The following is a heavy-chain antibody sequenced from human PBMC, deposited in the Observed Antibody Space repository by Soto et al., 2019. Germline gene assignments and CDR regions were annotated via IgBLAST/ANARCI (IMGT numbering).Heavy chain of an antibody. CDR3: AGRYCSNAVCPMGLSYX. Sequence: GGSLRLSCAASGLTFSRFEMNWVRQAPGKGLEWVGDIGTRGSTTYYADSVKGRFTISIDNDKSSLFLQMNSLIAEDTGIYYCAGRYCSNAVCPMGLSYXWGRGTMVTVSX. J-gene: IGHJ4*01. CDR2: IGTRGSTT. V-gene: IGHV3-48*03. D-gene: IGHD2-8*01. CDR1: GLTFSRFE.